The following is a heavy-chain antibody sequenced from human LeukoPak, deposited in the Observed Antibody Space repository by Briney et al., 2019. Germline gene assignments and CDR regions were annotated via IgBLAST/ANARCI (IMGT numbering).Heavy chain of an antibody. V-gene: IGHV4-4*07. CDR3: ARDSVPETYDSSGYYHAFDI. J-gene: IGHJ3*02. D-gene: IGHD3-22*01. Sequence: SETLSLTCTVSGGSISSYYWSWIRQPAGKGLEWIRRIYTSGSTNYNPSLKSRVTMSVDTSKNQFSLKLSSVTAADTAVYYCARDSVPETYDSSGYYHAFDIWGQGTMVTVSS. CDR1: GGSISSYY. CDR2: IYTSGST.